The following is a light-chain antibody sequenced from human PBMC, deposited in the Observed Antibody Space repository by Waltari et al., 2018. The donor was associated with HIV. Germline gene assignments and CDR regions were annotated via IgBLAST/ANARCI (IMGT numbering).Light chain of an antibody. CDR1: QSVNTY. J-gene: IGKJ5*01. CDR3: QQRSNWPPEIT. V-gene: IGKV3-11*01. CDR2: DAS. Sequence: EIVLTQSPATLSLSLGERATLPCGASQSVNTYLAWYQQKPGQAPRLLIYDASNRATGIPARFSGSGSGTDFTLTISSLEPEDFAVYYCQQRSNWPPEITFGQATRLEIK.